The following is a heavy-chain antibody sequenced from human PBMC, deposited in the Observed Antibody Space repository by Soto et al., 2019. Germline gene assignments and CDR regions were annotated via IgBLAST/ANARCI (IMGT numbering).Heavy chain of an antibody. CDR2: IYYSGST. CDR1: GGSVSSGSYY. J-gene: IGHJ6*02. CDR3: ARGIEGWYQGRYYYGMDV. D-gene: IGHD6-19*01. V-gene: IGHV4-61*01. Sequence: QVQLQESGPGLVKPSETLSLTCTVSGGSVSSGSYYWSWIRQPPGKGLEWIGYIYYSGSTNYNPYLKSLVTISVDTSKTQSALKLSSVTAADTAVYYCARGIEGWYQGRYYYGMDVWGQGTTVTVSS.